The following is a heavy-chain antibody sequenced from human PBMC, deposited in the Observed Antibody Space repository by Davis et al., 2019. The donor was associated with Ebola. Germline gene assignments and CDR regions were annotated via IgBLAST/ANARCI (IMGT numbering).Heavy chain of an antibody. V-gene: IGHV4-31*11. CDR3: ARQAGYGDFLFFTFDY. CDR2: IYYSGST. D-gene: IGHD4-17*01. J-gene: IGHJ4*02. CDR1: GGSFSGYY. Sequence: SETLSLTCAVYGGSFSGYYWSWIRQHPGKGLEWIGYIYYSGSTYYNPSLKSRVTISVDTSKNQFSLKLSSVTAADTAVYYCARQAGYGDFLFFTFDYWGQGTLVTVSS.